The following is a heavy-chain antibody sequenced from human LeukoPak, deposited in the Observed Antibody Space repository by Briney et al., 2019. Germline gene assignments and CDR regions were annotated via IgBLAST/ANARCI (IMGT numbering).Heavy chain of an antibody. J-gene: IGHJ3*02. CDR2: IYTTVNT. Sequence: SETLSLTCTVSGGSITSYDWSWVRQPAGKGLEWIGGIYTTVNTDYNPSLTSRVTMSVDTSNSHFSLQLSSVTAADTAVYYCARNVRGGALDIWGQGTMVTVSS. V-gene: IGHV4-4*07. D-gene: IGHD2-15*01. CDR1: GGSITSYD. CDR3: ARNVRGGALDI.